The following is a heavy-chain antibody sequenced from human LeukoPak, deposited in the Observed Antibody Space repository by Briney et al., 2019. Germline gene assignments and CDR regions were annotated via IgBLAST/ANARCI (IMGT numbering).Heavy chain of an antibody. CDR2: ISGSGGST. V-gene: IGHV3-23*01. Sequence: GGSLRLSCAASGFTLRSYAMSWVRQAPGKGLEWDSAISGSGGSTYYADSVKGRFTISRDNSQNTLYLQMNSLRAEDTAVYYCAKEYSGYDFDYWGQGTLVTVSS. CDR1: GFTLRSYA. CDR3: AKEYSGYDFDY. J-gene: IGHJ4*02. D-gene: IGHD5-12*01.